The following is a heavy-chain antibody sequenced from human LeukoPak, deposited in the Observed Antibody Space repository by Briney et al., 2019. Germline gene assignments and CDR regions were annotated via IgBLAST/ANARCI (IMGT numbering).Heavy chain of an antibody. V-gene: IGHV3-21*01. CDR3: AIDNGGGFECTNGVCYRVPPAY. CDR2: ISSSSSYI. CDR1: GFTFSSYS. D-gene: IGHD2-8*01. J-gene: IGHJ4*02. Sequence: GGSLRLSCAASGFTFSSYSMNWVRQAPGKGLEWVSSISSSSSYIYYADSVKGRFTISRDNAKNSLYLQMNSLRAEDTAVYYCAIDNGGGFECTNGVCYRVPPAYCGEGTLGTVPS.